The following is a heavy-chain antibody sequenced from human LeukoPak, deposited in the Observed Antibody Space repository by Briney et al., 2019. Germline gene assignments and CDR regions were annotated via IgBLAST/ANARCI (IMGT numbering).Heavy chain of an antibody. J-gene: IGHJ5*01. CDR1: EFTFSLYA. CDR2: INDVSGDI. V-gene: IGHV3-21*06. D-gene: IGHD1-14*01. Sequence: GGSLRLSCAASEFTFSLYAMNWVRQAPGKGLEWVSYINDVSGDIHYADSVKGRFTISRENAKNTLYLQMNSLGAEDTAVYYCARDTGQPGRIEAWGSRALVIVSS. CDR3: ARDTGQPGRIEA.